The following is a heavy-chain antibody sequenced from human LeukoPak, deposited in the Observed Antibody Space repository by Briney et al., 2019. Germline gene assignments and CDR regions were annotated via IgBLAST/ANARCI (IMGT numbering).Heavy chain of an antibody. CDR2: IYYSGST. CDR3: ARGLQYYGAESYYGNYYYYYYMDV. CDR1: GGSISSYY. Sequence: SETLSLTCTVSGGSISSYYWSWIRQPPGKGLEWIGYIYYSGSTNYNPSLKSRVTISVDTSKNQFSLKLSSVTAADTAVYYCARGLQYYGAESYYGNYYYYYYMDVWGKGTTVTISS. J-gene: IGHJ6*03. D-gene: IGHD3-10*01. V-gene: IGHV4-59*01.